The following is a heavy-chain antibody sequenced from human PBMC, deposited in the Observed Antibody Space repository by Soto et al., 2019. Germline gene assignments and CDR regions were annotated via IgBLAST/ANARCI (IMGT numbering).Heavy chain of an antibody. J-gene: IGHJ4*02. CDR1: GYTFTGYY. D-gene: IGHD6-6*01. V-gene: IGHV1-2*02. CDR3: ARDGPDSSSSNGLGY. CDR2: IDPNSGGT. Sequence: ASVKVSCKASGYTFTGYYMYWVRQAPGQGLEWMGWIDPNSGGTNYAQKFQGRVTMTRDTSISTAYMELSGLRSDDTAVYYCARDGPDSSSSNGLGYWGQGTLVTVSS.